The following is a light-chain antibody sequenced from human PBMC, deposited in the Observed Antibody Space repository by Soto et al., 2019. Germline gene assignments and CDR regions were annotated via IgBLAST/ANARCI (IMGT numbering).Light chain of an antibody. J-gene: IGKJ1*01. CDR2: KAS. CDR3: QQFDSFPWT. Sequence: DIQMTQSPSTVSASVGDRVTITCRASQSINNWLAWYQQKLKKAPKLLIYKASSLESGVPSRFSGSGSGTEFTLTISSPQPDDFATYYCQQFDSFPWTFGQGTKVEVK. V-gene: IGKV1-5*03. CDR1: QSINNW.